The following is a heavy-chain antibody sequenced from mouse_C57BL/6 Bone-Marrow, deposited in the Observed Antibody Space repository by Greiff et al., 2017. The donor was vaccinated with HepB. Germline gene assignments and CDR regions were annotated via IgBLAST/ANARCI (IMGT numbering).Heavy chain of an antibody. CDR2: IYPRSGNT. V-gene: IGHV1-81*01. CDR3: ARYYGSEDWYFDV. Sequence: QVQLKESGAELARPGASVKLSCKASGYTFTSYGISWVKQRTGQGLEWIGEIYPRSGNTYYNEKFKGKATLTADKSSSTAYMELRSLTSDDSAVYFCARYYGSEDWYFDVWGTGTTVTVSS. D-gene: IGHD1-1*01. CDR1: GYTFTSYG. J-gene: IGHJ1*03.